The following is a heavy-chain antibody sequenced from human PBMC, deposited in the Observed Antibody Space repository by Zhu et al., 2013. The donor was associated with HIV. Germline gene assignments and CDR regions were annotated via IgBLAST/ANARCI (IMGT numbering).Heavy chain of an antibody. CDR1: GYTFTSYY. CDR3: ARDSIVGATPDAFDI. CDR2: INPSGGST. V-gene: IGHV1-46*01. D-gene: IGHD1-26*01. J-gene: IGHJ3*02. Sequence: QVQLVQSGAEVKKPGASVKVSCKASGYTFTSYYMHWVRQAPGQGLEWMGIINPSGGSTSYAQKFQGRVTMTRDTSTSTVYMELSSLRSEDTAVYYCARDSIVGATPDAFDIWGQGTMVTVSS.